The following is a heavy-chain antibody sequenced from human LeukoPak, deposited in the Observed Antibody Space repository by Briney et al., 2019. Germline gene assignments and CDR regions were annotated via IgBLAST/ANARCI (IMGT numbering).Heavy chain of an antibody. V-gene: IGHV1-69*05. CDR3: ARELGYYMDV. D-gene: IGHD3-16*01. J-gene: IGHJ6*03. CDR1: GGTFSSYA. Sequence: ASVKVSCKASGGTFSSYAISWVRQPPGQGLEWMGRIIPIFGTANYAQKFQGRVTITTDESTSTAYMELSSLRSEDTAVYYCARELGYYMDVWGKGTTVTVSS. CDR2: IIPIFGTA.